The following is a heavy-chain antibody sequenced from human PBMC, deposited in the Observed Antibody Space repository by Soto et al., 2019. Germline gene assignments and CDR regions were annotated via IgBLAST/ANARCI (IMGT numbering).Heavy chain of an antibody. Sequence: QVQLVQSGAEVKKPGASVKVSCKASGYIFTRYYMHWVRQAPGKGLEWMGIINPSGGSTSYTQKFQGSVTMTRDTSTSTVYMDLSSLRSQDTAVYYCARGLLGFGSPYYFDYWGQGTLVTVSS. CDR1: GYIFTRYY. CDR2: INPSGGST. D-gene: IGHD2-15*01. J-gene: IGHJ4*02. V-gene: IGHV1-46*01. CDR3: ARGLLGFGSPYYFDY.